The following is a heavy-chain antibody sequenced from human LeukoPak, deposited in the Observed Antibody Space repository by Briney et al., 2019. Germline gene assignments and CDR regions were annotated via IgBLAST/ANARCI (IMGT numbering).Heavy chain of an antibody. Sequence: GESRKISCKDSGYSFTSYWIGWVRQMPGKGLEWMGIIYPGDSDTRYSPSFQGQVTISADKSINTAYLQWSSLKASDTAIYYCARRGEAMGPFDYWGQGTMVSLSS. V-gene: IGHV5-51*01. J-gene: IGHJ4*02. CDR2: IYPGDSDT. D-gene: IGHD5-18*01. CDR1: GYSFTSYW. CDR3: ARRGEAMGPFDY.